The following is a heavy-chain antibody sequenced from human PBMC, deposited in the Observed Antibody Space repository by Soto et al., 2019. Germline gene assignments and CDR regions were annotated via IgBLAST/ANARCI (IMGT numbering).Heavy chain of an antibody. V-gene: IGHV3-23*01. CDR3: AKHYYGSGTQGRVFDY. CDR1: GFTFSSYA. J-gene: IGHJ4*02. D-gene: IGHD3-10*01. Sequence: EVQLLESGGGLVQPGGSLRLSCAASGFTFSSYAMSWVRQAPGKGLEWVSAISGSGGSTYYADSVKGRFTISRDNSKNTLYLQMNSLRAEDTAVYYCAKHYYGSGTQGRVFDYWGQGTLVTVSS. CDR2: ISGSGGST.